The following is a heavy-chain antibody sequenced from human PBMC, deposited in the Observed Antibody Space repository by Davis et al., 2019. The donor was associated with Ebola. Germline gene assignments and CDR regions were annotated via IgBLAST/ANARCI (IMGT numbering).Heavy chain of an antibody. J-gene: IGHJ4*02. Sequence: AASVKVSCKASGYIFTSYAMHWVRQAPGQRLEWMGWINAGNDNTKYSQKFQGRVTMTRDTSISTAYMELSRLRSDDTAVYYCAASLIVVVAALDYWGQGTLVTVSS. CDR1: GYIFTSYA. CDR2: INAGNDNT. V-gene: IGHV1-3*01. CDR3: AASLIVVVAALDY. D-gene: IGHD2-15*01.